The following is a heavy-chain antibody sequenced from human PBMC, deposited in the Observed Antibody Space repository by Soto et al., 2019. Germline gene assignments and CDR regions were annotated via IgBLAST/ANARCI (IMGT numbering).Heavy chain of an antibody. CDR3: AKDFYWSLALVVIVEVPAAMGGFDY. CDR2: ISGSGGST. CDR1: GFTFSSYA. V-gene: IGHV3-23*01. D-gene: IGHD2-2*01. Sequence: GGSLRLSCAASGFTFSSYAMSWVRQAPGKGLEWVSAISGSGGSTYYADSVKGRFTISRDNSKNTLYLQMNSLRAEDTAVYYCAKDFYWSLALVVIVEVPAAMGGFDYWGQGTLVTVSS. J-gene: IGHJ4*02.